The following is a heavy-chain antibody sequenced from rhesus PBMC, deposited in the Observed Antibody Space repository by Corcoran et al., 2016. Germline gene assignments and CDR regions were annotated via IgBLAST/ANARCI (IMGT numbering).Heavy chain of an antibody. J-gene: IGHJ4*01. D-gene: IGHD6-25*01. CDR2: TYGSGGGT. V-gene: IGHV4-106*01. Sequence: QVQLQESGPGLVKPSETLSLTCAVPGGSISDDYSWSWIRQPPGTGLEWIGYTYGSGGGTNYNPSIKNRVTISIDTSKNQFSLKLSSVTAADTAVYYCARVHSGSHPYDYWGQGVLVTVSS. CDR1: GGSISDDYS. CDR3: ARVHSGSHPYDY.